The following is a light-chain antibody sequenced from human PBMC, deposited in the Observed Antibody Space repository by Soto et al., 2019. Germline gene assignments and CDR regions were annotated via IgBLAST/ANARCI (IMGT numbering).Light chain of an antibody. J-gene: IGKJ1*01. Sequence: DIQMTQSPSPLSASVGDRVTITCRASQSISSYLNWYQQKPGKAPQLLIYAASSLQSGVPSRFSGSGSGTDFTLTISSLQPEDFATYYCQQTYSTRWTFGQGTKVEIK. CDR1: QSISSY. CDR3: QQTYSTRWT. CDR2: AAS. V-gene: IGKV1-39*01.